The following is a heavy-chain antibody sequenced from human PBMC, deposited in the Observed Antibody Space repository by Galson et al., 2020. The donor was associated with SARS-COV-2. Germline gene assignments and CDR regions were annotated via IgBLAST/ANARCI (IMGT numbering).Heavy chain of an antibody. Sequence: GGSLRLSCAASGFTCSSYAMHWVRQAPGKGLEWVAVISYDGSNKYYADSVKGRFTISRDNSKNTLYLQMNSLRAEDTAVYYCARVRSGSYLGYFDYWGQGTLVTVSS. D-gene: IGHD1-26*01. CDR1: GFTCSSYA. CDR3: ARVRSGSYLGYFDY. J-gene: IGHJ4*02. V-gene: IGHV3-30*04. CDR2: ISYDGSNK.